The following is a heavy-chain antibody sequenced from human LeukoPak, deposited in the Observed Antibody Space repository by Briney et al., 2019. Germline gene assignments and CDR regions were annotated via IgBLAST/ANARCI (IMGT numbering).Heavy chain of an antibody. J-gene: IGHJ3*01. CDR2: INPNGGGT. V-gene: IGHV1-2*06. Sequence: ASVTVSCKASGYTFTDYYMHWVRQAPGQGLEWMGRINPNGGGTNYAQKFQGRVTMTRDTSVSTAYMELSRLRSDDTAVYYCARDESAVTPWGQGTTVTVSS. CDR1: GYTFTDYY. CDR3: ARDESAVTP. D-gene: IGHD4-17*01.